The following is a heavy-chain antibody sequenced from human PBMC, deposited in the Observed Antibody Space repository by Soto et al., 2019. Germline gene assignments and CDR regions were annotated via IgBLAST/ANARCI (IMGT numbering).Heavy chain of an antibody. V-gene: IGHV4-34*01. Sequence: QVQLQQWGAGLLKPSETLSLTCAVYGGSFSGYYWTWIRQPPGTGLEWIGEINHSGSTNYNPSLKSRVTISVDPSKNQFSLTLTSVTAADPAVYYCARDKITGLFDYWGQGTLVTVSS. CDR2: INHSGST. D-gene: IGHD2-8*02. CDR3: ARDKITGLFDY. J-gene: IGHJ4*02. CDR1: GGSFSGYY.